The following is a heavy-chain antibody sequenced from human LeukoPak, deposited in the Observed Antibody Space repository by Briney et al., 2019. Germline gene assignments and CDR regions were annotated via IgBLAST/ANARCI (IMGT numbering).Heavy chain of an antibody. CDR2: IYYSGST. J-gene: IGHJ4*02. D-gene: IGHD3-9*01. V-gene: IGHV4-39*01. CDR1: GGSISSSSYY. Sequence: SETLSLTCTVSGGSISSSSYYWGWIRQPPGKGLEWIGSIYYSGSTYYNPSLKSRVTISVDTSKNQFSLKLSSVTAADTAVYYCAELRYFDWSNWGQGTLVTVSS. CDR3: AELRYFDWSN.